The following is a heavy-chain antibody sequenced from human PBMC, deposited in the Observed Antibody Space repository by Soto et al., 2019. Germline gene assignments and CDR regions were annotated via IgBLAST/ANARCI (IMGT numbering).Heavy chain of an antibody. D-gene: IGHD3-9*01. V-gene: IGHV1-69*13. Sequence: SVKVSFKASGGPFSSYAISWVRQAPGQGVEWMGGMIPIFGTANYAQKFQGRVTITADESTSTAYMELSSLRSEDTAVYYCARVLRYFDWLPQVQYYFDYWGQGTMVTVSS. CDR2: MIPIFGTA. CDR3: ARVLRYFDWLPQVQYYFDY. CDR1: GGPFSSYA. J-gene: IGHJ4*02.